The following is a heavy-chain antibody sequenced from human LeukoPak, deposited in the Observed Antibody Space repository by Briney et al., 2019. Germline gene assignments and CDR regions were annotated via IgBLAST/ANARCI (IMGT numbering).Heavy chain of an antibody. J-gene: IGHJ4*02. D-gene: IGHD4-11*01. CDR3: AKDSKLGIDYSFDY. Sequence: GGSLRLSCAASGFTFSSYGMHWVRQAPDKGLEWVAVISYDGSNKYYADSVKGRFTISRGNSKNTLYLQMNSLRAEDTAVYYCAKDSKLGIDYSFDYWGQGTLVTVSS. V-gene: IGHV3-30*18. CDR1: GFTFSSYG. CDR2: ISYDGSNK.